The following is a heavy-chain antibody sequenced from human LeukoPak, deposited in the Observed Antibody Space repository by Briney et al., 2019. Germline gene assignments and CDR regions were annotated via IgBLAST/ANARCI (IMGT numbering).Heavy chain of an antibody. CDR3: ARRDDY. CDR1: GGSFSGYY. V-gene: IGHV4-34*01. Sequence: PSETLSLTCAVYGGSFSGYYWSWIRQSPGKGLEWIGEINHSGSTNYNPSLESRVTISVDTSKNQFSLKLSSVTAADTAVYYCARRDDYWGQGTLVTVSS. CDR2: INHSGST. J-gene: IGHJ4*02.